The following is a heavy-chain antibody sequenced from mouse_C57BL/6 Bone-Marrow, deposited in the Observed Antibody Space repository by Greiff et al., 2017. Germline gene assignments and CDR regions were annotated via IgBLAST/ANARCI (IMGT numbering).Heavy chain of an antibody. CDR1: GYAFTNYL. CDR3: ARGGGITTVVAPFAY. Sequence: QVQLQESGAELVRPGTSVKVSCKASGYAFTNYLIEWVKQRPGQGLEWIGVINPGSGVTNYNEKFKGKATLTADKSSSTAYMQLSSLTSEDSAVYFGARGGGITTVVAPFAYWGQGTLVTVSA. D-gene: IGHD1-1*01. CDR2: INPGSGVT. V-gene: IGHV1-54*01. J-gene: IGHJ3*01.